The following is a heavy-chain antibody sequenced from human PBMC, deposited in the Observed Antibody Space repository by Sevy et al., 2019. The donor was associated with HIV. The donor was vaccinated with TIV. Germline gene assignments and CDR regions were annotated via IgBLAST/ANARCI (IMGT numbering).Heavy chain of an antibody. J-gene: IGHJ4*02. V-gene: IGHV3-74*01. CDR1: GFTFTSDY. Sequence: GGSLRLSCAASGFTFTSDYMHWVSQPPGKGLVWVSHINTDGKIIRYADSVKGRFTTSRDNAKNTLYLQMNSLRAEDTAVYYCARGSRGTFGSWGQGTLVTVSS. D-gene: IGHD1-26*01. CDR2: INTDGKII. CDR3: ARGSRGTFGS.